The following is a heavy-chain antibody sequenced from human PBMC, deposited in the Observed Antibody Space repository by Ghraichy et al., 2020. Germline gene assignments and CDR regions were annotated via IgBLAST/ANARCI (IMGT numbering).Heavy chain of an antibody. CDR1: GGSISSSSYY. J-gene: IGHJ5*02. V-gene: IGHV4-39*01. CDR2: IYYSGST. D-gene: IGHD3-22*01. Sequence: SETLSLTCTVSGGSISSSSYYWGWIRQPPGKGLEWIGSIYYSGSTYYNPSLKSRVTISVDTSKNQFSLKLSSVTAADTAVYYCARQNDHYYDSSGPSSDNWFDPWGQGTLVTVSS. CDR3: ARQNDHYYDSSGPSSDNWFDP.